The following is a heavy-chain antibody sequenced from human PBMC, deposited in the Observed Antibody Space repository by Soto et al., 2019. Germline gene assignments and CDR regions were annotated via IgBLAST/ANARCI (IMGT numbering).Heavy chain of an antibody. J-gene: IGHJ6*04. V-gene: IGHV1-69*06. D-gene: IGHD1-26*01. CDR3: GRGGGGATGAYSYYGRAV. CDR2: IIPIFGTA. CDR1: GGTFSSYA. Sequence: QVQLVQSGAEVKKPGSSVKVSCKASGGTFSSYAISWVRQAPGQGLEWMGGIIPIFGTANYAQKFQGRVTITANNPPSTAKMGVSARGWRDPAVFSGGRGGGGATGAYSYYGRAVGAKGPSVTV.